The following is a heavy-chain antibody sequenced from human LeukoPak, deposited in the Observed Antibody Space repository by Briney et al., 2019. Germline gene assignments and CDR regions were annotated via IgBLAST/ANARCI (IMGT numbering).Heavy chain of an antibody. V-gene: IGHV1-69*13. CDR3: AVGLGYCSSTSCYMDY. D-gene: IGHD2-2*02. Sequence: SVKVSCKASGGTFSSYAISWVRQAPGQGLEWRGGIIPIFGTANYAQKFQGRVTITADESTSTAYMELSSLGSEDTAVYYCAVGLGYCSSTSCYMDYWGQGTLVTVSS. J-gene: IGHJ4*02. CDR2: IIPIFGTA. CDR1: GGTFSSYA.